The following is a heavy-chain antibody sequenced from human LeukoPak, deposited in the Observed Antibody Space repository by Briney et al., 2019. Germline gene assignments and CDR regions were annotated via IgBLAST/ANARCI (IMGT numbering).Heavy chain of an antibody. V-gene: IGHV3-74*01. D-gene: IGHD3-9*01. J-gene: IGHJ4*02. CDR2: INSDESST. Sequence: PGGSLRLSCAASGFTFSGNWMHWVRQAPGRGLMWVSRINSDESSTSYADSVKGRFTISRDNSKNTLYLQMNSLRAEDTAVYYCAKDLRYFDWLLPYYWGQGTLVTVSS. CDR1: GFTFSGNW. CDR3: AKDLRYFDWLLPYY.